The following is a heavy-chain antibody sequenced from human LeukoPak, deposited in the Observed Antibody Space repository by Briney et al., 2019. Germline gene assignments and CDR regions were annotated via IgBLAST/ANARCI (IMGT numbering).Heavy chain of an antibody. CDR2: MNAESGHT. D-gene: IGHD2-2*01. V-gene: IGHV1-8*01. CDR1: GYTFTSYH. J-gene: IGHJ6*03. CDR3: ARDRHVAPAAMDYYYYMDV. Sequence: GASVKVSCKASGYTFTSYHIDWVRQAPGQGPEWMGWMNAESGHTGYAQNLEGRVSMTRDTSTNTAYMELRSLRSEDTAVYYCARDRHVAPAAMDYYYYMDVWGKGTTVTVSS.